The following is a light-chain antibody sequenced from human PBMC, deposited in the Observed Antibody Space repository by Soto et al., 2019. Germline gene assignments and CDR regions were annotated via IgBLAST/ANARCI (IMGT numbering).Light chain of an antibody. V-gene: IGKV1-5*01. CDR2: GAS. CDR3: LQNHNYPRT. J-gene: IGKJ1*01. CDR1: QSVRSW. Sequence: DIQMTQSPATLSASVGDRVTITCRASQSVRSWLAWYQQKPGTAPKLLISGASRLQSGVPSRFSGSGSGAAFTLTITSLRPEDSATYYCLQNHNYPRTFGQGTKVEI.